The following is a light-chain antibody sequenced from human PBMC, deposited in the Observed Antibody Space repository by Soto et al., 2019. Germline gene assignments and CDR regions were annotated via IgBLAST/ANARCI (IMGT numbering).Light chain of an antibody. CDR3: SSYTSSSTLLYV. V-gene: IGLV2-14*01. CDR2: DVS. CDR1: SSDVGGYNY. Sequence: QSALTQPASVSGSPGQSITISCTGTSSDVGGYNYVSWYQQHPGKAPKLMIYDVSNRPSGVSNRFSVSKSGNTASLTISGLQAEDEADNYCSSYTSSSTLLYVFGTGTKLTVL. J-gene: IGLJ1*01.